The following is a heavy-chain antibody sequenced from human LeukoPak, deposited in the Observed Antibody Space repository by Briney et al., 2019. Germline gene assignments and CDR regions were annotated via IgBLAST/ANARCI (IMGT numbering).Heavy chain of an antibody. Sequence: GGSLRLSCAASGFTFSSYGMHWVRQAPGKGLEWVAVISYDGSNKYYADSAKGRFTISRDNSKNTLYLQMNSLRAEDTAVYYCAKDHNDAFDIWGQGTMVTVSS. V-gene: IGHV3-30*18. CDR1: GFTFSSYG. CDR2: ISYDGSNK. J-gene: IGHJ3*02. CDR3: AKDHNDAFDI.